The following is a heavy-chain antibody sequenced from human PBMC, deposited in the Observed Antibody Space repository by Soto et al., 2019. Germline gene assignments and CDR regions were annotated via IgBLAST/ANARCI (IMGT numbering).Heavy chain of an antibody. CDR2: ISGSGGST. J-gene: IGHJ5*02. Sequence: PGGSLRLSCAASGFTFSSYAMSWVRQAPGKGLEWVSAISGSGGSTYYADSVKGRFTISRDNSKNTLYLQMNSLRAEDTAVYYCAPADNSNYLSWFDPWGKGTLVTVS. V-gene: IGHV3-23*01. CDR1: GFTFSSYA. CDR3: APADNSNYLSWFDP. D-gene: IGHD4-4*01.